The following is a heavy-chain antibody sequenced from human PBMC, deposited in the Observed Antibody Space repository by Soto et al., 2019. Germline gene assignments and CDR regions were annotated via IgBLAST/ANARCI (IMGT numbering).Heavy chain of an antibody. CDR1: GYTFTSYG. D-gene: IGHD2-2*01. CDR2: ISAYNGNT. CDR3: ARDWPEKDIVVVPAAEQWFDP. Sequence: QVQLVQSGAEVKKPGASVKVSCKASGYTFTSYGISWVRQAPGQGLEWMGWISAYNGNTNYAQKLQGRVTMTTDTSTSTAYMELRSLRSDDTAVYYCARDWPEKDIVVVPAAEQWFDPWGQGTLVTVSS. V-gene: IGHV1-18*04. J-gene: IGHJ5*02.